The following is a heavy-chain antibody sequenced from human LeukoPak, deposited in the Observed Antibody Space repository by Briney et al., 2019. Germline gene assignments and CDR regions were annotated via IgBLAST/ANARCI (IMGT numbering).Heavy chain of an antibody. CDR1: GFTFNNYA. CDR3: AKGAAIDH. V-gene: IGHV3-23*01. CDR2: VTGPADTT. D-gene: IGHD5-24*01. J-gene: IGHJ4*02. Sequence: PGGSLRLSCAASGFTFNNYAMNWVRQAPGKGLEWVAAVTGPADTTYYADSVKGRFTISRDSFKDTVYLQMNRLGAEDTALYYFAKGAAIDHWGQGTLVTVSS.